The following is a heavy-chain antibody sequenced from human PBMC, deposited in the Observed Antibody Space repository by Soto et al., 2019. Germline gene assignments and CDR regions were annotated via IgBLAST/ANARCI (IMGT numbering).Heavy chain of an antibody. CDR1: GFCFSTYG. D-gene: IGHD4-17*01. J-gene: IGHJ4*02. Sequence: EMQLLESGGGLVQPGGCVRLSCVVCGFCFSTYGVTWVREAPGKGLEWVCGVSGGSGVTEYTESGKGRFTISGEDSKNKVYLQMHSLRGEDTVVYYCTRWNGYGVLWGKGTLVPVSS. CDR3: TRWNGYGVL. V-gene: IGHV3-23*01. CDR2: VSGGSGVT.